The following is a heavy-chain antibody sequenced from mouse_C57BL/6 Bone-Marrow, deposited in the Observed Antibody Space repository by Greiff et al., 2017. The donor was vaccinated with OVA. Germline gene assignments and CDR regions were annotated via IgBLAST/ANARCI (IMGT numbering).Heavy chain of an antibody. J-gene: IGHJ3*01. CDR2: ISDGGSYT. V-gene: IGHV5-4*01. CDR1: GFPFSSYA. CDR3: ARGSFNWDAWFAY. D-gene: IGHD4-1*02. Sequence: VQGVASGGGLVKPGGSLKLSCAASGFPFSSYALSWVRPTPEPWLAWVATISDGGSYTYYPDNVKGRFTISRDNAKNNLYLQMSHLKSEDTAMYYCARGSFNWDAWFAYWGQGTLVTVSA.